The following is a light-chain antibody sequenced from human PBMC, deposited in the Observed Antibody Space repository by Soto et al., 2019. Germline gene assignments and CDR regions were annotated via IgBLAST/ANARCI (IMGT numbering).Light chain of an antibody. Sequence: DIQMTQSPSTLSASVGDRVTITCRASHSISSWLAWYQQKPGKAPNLLIYAASTLESGVPSRFSGSGSGTEFTFTISSLQPDDFATYYCQQYNSYWPFGQGTKVEI. CDR1: HSISSW. CDR3: QQYNSYWP. J-gene: IGKJ1*01. V-gene: IGKV1-5*01. CDR2: AAS.